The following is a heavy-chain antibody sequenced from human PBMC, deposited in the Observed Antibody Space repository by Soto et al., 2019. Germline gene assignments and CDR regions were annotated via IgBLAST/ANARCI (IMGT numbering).Heavy chain of an antibody. CDR1: GGSFSGYY. V-gene: IGHV4-34*01. CDR3: ARRYIVVVPAAIPFDP. CDR2: INHSGST. J-gene: IGHJ5*02. D-gene: IGHD2-2*01. Sequence: QVQLQQWGAGLLKPSETLSLTCAVYGGSFSGYYWSWIRQPPGKGLEWIGEINHSGSTNYNPSLKSRVTISVDTSKNQFSLKLSSVTAADTAVYYCARRYIVVVPAAIPFDPWGQGTLVTVPS.